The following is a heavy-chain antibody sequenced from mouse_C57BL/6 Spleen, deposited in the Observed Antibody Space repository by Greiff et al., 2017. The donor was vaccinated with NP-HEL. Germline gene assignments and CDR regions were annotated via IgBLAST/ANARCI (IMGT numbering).Heavy chain of an antibody. J-gene: IGHJ2*01. CDR2: ISNLAYSI. Sequence: EVKVVESGGGLVQPGGSLKLSCAASGFTFSDYGMAWVRQAPRKGPEWVAFISNLAYSIYYADTVTGRFTISRENAKNTLYLEMSSLRSEDTAMYYCARSYYGSSYYFDYWGQGTTLTVSS. V-gene: IGHV5-15*01. D-gene: IGHD1-1*01. CDR3: ARSYYGSSYYFDY. CDR1: GFTFSDYG.